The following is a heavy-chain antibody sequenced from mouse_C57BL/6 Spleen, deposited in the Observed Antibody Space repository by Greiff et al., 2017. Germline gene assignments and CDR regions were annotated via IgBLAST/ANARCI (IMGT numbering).Heavy chain of an antibody. J-gene: IGHJ4*01. V-gene: IGHV14-2*01. CDR3: ARGGYYAMDY. Sequence: VQLQQSGAELVKPGASVKLSCTASGFNIKDYYMHWVKQRTEQGLEWIGRIDPEDGVTKYAPKFQGKATITADTSSNTAYLQLSSLTSEDTAVYYCARGGYYAMDYWGQGTSVTVSS. CDR2: IDPEDGVT. CDR1: GFNIKDYY.